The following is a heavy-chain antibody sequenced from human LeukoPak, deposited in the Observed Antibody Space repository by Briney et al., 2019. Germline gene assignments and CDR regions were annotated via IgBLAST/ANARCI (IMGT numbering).Heavy chain of an antibody. CDR3: ARLRITIFGVVQGAFDI. CDR1: GYTFTSYG. Sequence: ASVKVSCKASGYTFTSYGISWVRQAPGQGLEWMGWISAYNGNTNYAQKFQGRVTMTEDTSTDTAYMELSSLRSEDTAVYYCARLRITIFGVVQGAFDIWAKGQWSPSLQ. CDR2: ISAYNGNT. J-gene: IGHJ3*02. D-gene: IGHD3-3*01. V-gene: IGHV1-18*01.